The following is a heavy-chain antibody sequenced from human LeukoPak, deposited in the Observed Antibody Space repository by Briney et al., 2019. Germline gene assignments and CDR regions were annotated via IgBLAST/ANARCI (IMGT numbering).Heavy chain of an antibody. J-gene: IGHJ4*01. D-gene: IGHD3-10*01. V-gene: IGHV3-23*01. CDR1: GFSFSKYA. CDR3: AKDSYGSGSYPSLFNY. Sequence: GGSLRLSCAASGFSFSKYAMSWVRQAPGKGLEWVPAIRGSGVSTYYADSVKGRFTISRDNSKNTLYLQMNSLRAEDTALYYSAKDSYGSGSYPSLFNYWGHGTLVTVSS. CDR2: IRGSGVST.